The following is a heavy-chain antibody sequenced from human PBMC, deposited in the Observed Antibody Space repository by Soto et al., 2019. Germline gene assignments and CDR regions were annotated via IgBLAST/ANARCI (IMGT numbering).Heavy chain of an antibody. Sequence: SETLSLTCTVSGGSISSSSDWWGWVRQPPGKGLEWIASICRSGATYYNPSLESRVTISVDTSKNQFSLKLTSVTAADTSMYYCARLTGSSFFTYWGQGTLVTVSS. J-gene: IGHJ4*02. CDR3: ARLTGSSFFTY. D-gene: IGHD6-6*01. V-gene: IGHV4-39*01. CDR2: ICRSGAT. CDR1: GGSISSSSDW.